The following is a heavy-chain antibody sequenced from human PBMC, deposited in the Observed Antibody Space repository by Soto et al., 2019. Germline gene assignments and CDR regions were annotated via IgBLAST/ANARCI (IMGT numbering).Heavy chain of an antibody. V-gene: IGHV1-18*01. CDR3: SGRYYGSMIEPPPKYYYYYYMDV. CDR2: ISAYNGNT. D-gene: IGHD3-10*01. Sequence: ASVKVSCKASGYTFTSYGISWVRQAPGQGLEWMGWISAYNGNTNYAQKLQGRVTMTTDTSTSTAYMELRSLRSDDTAVYYCSGRYYGSMIEPPPKYYYYYYMDVWGKGTTVTVSS. J-gene: IGHJ6*03. CDR1: GYTFTSYG.